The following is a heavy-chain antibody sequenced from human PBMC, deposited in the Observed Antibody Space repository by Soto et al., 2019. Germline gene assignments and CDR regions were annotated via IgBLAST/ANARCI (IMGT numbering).Heavy chain of an antibody. J-gene: IGHJ4*02. CDR2: ISYDGSNK. Sequence: GGSLRLSCAASGFTFSSYAMHWVRQAPGKGLEWVAVISYDGSNKYYADSVKSRFTISRDNSKNTLYLQMNSLRAEDTAVYYCATPRGYYYDSSGYYPFDYWGQGTLVTVSS. D-gene: IGHD3-22*01. V-gene: IGHV3-30-3*01. CDR1: GFTFSSYA. CDR3: ATPRGYYYDSSGYYPFDY.